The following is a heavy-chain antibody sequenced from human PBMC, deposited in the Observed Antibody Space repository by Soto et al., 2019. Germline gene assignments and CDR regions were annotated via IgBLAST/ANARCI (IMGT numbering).Heavy chain of an antibody. CDR1: GYTFTGYY. D-gene: IGHD5-18*01. Sequence: ASVKVSCKASGYTFTGYYMHWVRQAPGQGLEWMGWINPNSGGTNYAQKFQGWDTMTRDTSISTAYMELSRLRSDDTAVYYCARGRYSYGYSPGWFDPWGQGTLVTVSS. J-gene: IGHJ5*02. CDR2: INPNSGGT. V-gene: IGHV1-2*04. CDR3: ARGRYSYGYSPGWFDP.